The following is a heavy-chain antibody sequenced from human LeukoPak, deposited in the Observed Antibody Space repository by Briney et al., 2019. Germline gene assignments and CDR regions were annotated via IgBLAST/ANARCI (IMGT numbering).Heavy chain of an antibody. CDR2: ISGSGGST. J-gene: IGHJ5*02. Sequence: GGSLRLSCAASGFTFSSYVMRWVRQAPGRGMEWVSTISGSGGSTYYADSVKGRFTISRDNSKNMLYLQMNSLRAEDMAVYYCAMASSTSSGWFDPWGQGTPVTVSS. V-gene: IGHV3-23*01. CDR3: AMASSTSSGWFDP. CDR1: GFTFSSYV. D-gene: IGHD2-2*01.